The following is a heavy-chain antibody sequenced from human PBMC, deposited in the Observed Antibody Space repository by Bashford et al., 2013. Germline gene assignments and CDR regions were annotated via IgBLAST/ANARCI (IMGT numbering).Heavy chain of an antibody. CDR1: GGSISSGGYY. CDR3: ARHALRARGGSHFDF. J-gene: IGHJ4*02. Sequence: SETLSLTCTVSGGSISSGGYYWSWIRQHPGKGLEWIGYIYYSGSTYYNPSLKSRVSISVDKSMNQFSLRLTSVTAADTAIYYCARHALRARGGSHFDFWGQGTRVTVSS. CDR2: IYYSGST. V-gene: IGHV4-31*03. D-gene: IGHD1-26*01.